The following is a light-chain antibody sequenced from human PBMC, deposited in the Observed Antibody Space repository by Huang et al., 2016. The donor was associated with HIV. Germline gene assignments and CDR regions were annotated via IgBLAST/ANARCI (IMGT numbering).Light chain of an antibody. V-gene: IGKV4-1*01. CDR3: QQYYSIPFT. J-gene: IGKJ3*01. Sequence: DIVMTQSPDFLAVSLGERATINCKSSQSVLHSSNNKNYLACDQQKPGQPPKLLIYWTSTRESGVPDRFSGSGSGTDFPLTSSSLQAEDVAVYFCQQYYSIPFTFGPGTKVEIK. CDR1: QSVLHSSNNKNY. CDR2: WTS.